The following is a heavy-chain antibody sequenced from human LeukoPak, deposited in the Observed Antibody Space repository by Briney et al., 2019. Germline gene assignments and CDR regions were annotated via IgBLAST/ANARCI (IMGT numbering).Heavy chain of an antibody. Sequence: PGGSLRLSCAASGFTFSSYEMNWVRQAPGKGLEWVSYISSSGSTIYYADSVKGRFTISRDNAKNSLYLQMNSLRAEDTAVYYCAREGNNDFDYWGQGTLVTVSS. D-gene: IGHD1/OR15-1a*01. CDR3: AREGNNDFDY. J-gene: IGHJ4*02. V-gene: IGHV3-48*03. CDR1: GFTFSSYE. CDR2: ISSSGSTI.